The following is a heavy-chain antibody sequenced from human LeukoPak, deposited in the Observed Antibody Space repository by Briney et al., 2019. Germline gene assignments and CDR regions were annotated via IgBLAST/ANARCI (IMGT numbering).Heavy chain of an antibody. V-gene: IGHV3-7*03. CDR1: GFAFSDYW. D-gene: IGHD3-22*01. CDR3: VRAPYYSGIEHYFDH. Sequence: GGPLRLSCAASGFAFSDYWMTWVRQAPGKGPEWVANIKQDGSEKYLVDSVKGRFTISRDNAKGSLYLQMNSMRAEDTAVYYCVRAPYYSGIEHYFDHWGQGILVTVSS. J-gene: IGHJ4*02. CDR2: IKQDGSEK.